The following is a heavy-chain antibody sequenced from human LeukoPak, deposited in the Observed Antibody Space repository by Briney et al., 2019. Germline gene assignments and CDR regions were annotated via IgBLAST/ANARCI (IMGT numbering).Heavy chain of an antibody. CDR3: ARGSYDSSDFEYFQH. CDR2: INPNSDGT. V-gene: IGHV1-2*02. Sequence: SVKVSCKASGYTFTGYYMLWVRQAPGQGLEWMGWINPNSDGTNYAQNFQGRVTMTRDTSISTAYMELSRLRSDDTAVYYCARGSYDSSDFEYFQHWGQGTLVTVSS. CDR1: GYTFTGYY. J-gene: IGHJ1*01. D-gene: IGHD3-22*01.